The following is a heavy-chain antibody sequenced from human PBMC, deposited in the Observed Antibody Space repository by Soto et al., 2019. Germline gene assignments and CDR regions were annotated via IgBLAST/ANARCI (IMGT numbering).Heavy chain of an antibody. CDR3: ARGGAVATTANFDH. V-gene: IGHV4-4*07. CDR2: IYSNGNT. J-gene: IGHJ4*01. Sequence: PSETQSLTCTVSGDSINNYYWSWMRLPAGKGLEWIGRIYSNGNTYYNPSLKSRVSMSVDTSKNQFSLILKTVTAADTAVYYCARGGAVATTANFDHWGHVTLVTVSS. D-gene: IGHD5-12*01. CDR1: GDSINNYY.